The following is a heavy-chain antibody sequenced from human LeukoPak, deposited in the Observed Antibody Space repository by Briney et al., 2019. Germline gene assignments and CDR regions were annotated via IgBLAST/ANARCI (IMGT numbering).Heavy chain of an antibody. CDR2: ISAYNGNT. V-gene: IGHV1-18*01. Sequence: ASVKVSCKASGYTFTSYGISWVRQAPGRGLEGMGWISAYNGNTNYAQKFQGRVTITADESTSTAYMELSSLRSEDTAVYYCARDRYYYDSSGYYFPDIFDYWGQGTLVTVSS. CDR3: ARDRYYYDSSGYYFPDIFDY. D-gene: IGHD3-22*01. J-gene: IGHJ4*02. CDR1: GYTFTSYG.